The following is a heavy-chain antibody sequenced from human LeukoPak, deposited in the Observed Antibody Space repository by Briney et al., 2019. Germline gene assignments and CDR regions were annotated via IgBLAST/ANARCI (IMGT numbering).Heavy chain of an antibody. CDR2: IYHSGST. J-gene: IGHJ4*02. D-gene: IGHD3-22*01. CDR3: ARDLPSYYDSSGYYYDDY. Sequence: PSETLSLTCTVSGYSISSGYYWGWIRQPPGKGLEWIGSIYHSGSTYYNPSLKSRVTISVDTSKNQFSLKLSSVTAADTAVYYCARDLPSYYDSSGYYYDDYWGQGTLVTVSS. CDR1: GYSISSGYY. V-gene: IGHV4-38-2*02.